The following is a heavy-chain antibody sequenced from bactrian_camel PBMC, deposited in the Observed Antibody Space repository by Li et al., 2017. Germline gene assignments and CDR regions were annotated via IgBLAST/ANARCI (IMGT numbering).Heavy chain of an antibody. Sequence: HVQLVESGGGSVQAGGSLRLSCAASGHTSSTKCMGWFRQGPNQGRKAVAVIDTDGNSGYSDSVKGRFTISYDNAKNTLYLRMNNLNPEDTAMYYCAAIEDSYEAGLKFFSEGVGGYWGQGTQVTVS. CDR2: IDTDGNS. J-gene: IGHJ6*01. CDR1: GHTSSTKC. D-gene: IGHD4*01. CDR3: AAIEDSYEAGLKFFSEGVGGY. V-gene: IGHV3S53*01.